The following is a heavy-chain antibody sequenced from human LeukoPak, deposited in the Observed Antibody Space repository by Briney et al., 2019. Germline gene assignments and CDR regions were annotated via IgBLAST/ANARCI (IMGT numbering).Heavy chain of an antibody. CDR1: GLTFSRCG. V-gene: IGHV3-30*02. D-gene: IGHD3-10*02. Sequence: GGSLRLSCVASGLTFSRCGMHWVRQAPGKGLEWVAFIRSDGSNNYYAESVKGRFTISRDNAKNSLYLQMNSLRAEDTAVYYCAELGITMIGGVWGKGTTVTISS. J-gene: IGHJ6*04. CDR2: IRSDGSNN. CDR3: AELGITMIGGV.